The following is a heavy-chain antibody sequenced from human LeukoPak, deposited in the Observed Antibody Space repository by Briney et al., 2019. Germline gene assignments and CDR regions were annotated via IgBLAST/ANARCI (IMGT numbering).Heavy chain of an antibody. Sequence: GGSLRLSCAASGFTFSSYGMHWVRQAPGKGLEWVAFIRYDGSNKYYADSVKGRFTVSRDNSKNTLYLQMNSLRAEDTAVYYCRSSSPPVDGGKMRIDYWGQGTLVTVSS. CDR3: RSSSPPVDGGKMRIDY. CDR1: GFTFSSYG. CDR2: IRYDGSNK. D-gene: IGHD4-23*01. J-gene: IGHJ4*02. V-gene: IGHV3-30*02.